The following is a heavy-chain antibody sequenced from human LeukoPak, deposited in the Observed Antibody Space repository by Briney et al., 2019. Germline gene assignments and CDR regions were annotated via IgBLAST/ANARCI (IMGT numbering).Heavy chain of an antibody. V-gene: IGHV3-53*01. CDR1: GFTVSSNY. CDR2: IYSGGST. CDR3: ARRAGAYSHPYDY. D-gene: IGHD4/OR15-4a*01. J-gene: IGHJ4*02. Sequence: GGSLRLSCAASGFTVSSNYMSWVRQAPGRGLEWVSVIYSGGSTYYADSVKGRFTISRDNSKNTLYLQMNSLRAEDTAVYYCARRAGAYSHPYDYWGQGTLVTVSS.